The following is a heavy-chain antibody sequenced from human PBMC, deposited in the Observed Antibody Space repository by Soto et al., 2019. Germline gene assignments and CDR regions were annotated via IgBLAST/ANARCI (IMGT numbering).Heavy chain of an antibody. D-gene: IGHD6-19*01. Sequence: GGSLRLSCAASGFTFSSYAMSWVRQAPGKGLEWVSAISGSGGSTYYADSVKGRFTISRDNSKNTLYLQMNSLRAEDTAVYYCAKDWVPGIAVAGTLVVGWFDPWGQGTLVTVSS. V-gene: IGHV3-23*01. CDR1: GFTFSSYA. CDR3: AKDWVPGIAVAGTLVVGWFDP. CDR2: ISGSGGST. J-gene: IGHJ5*02.